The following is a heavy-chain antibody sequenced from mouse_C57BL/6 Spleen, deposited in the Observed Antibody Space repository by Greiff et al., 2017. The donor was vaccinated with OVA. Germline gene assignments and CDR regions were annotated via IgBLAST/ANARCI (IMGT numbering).Heavy chain of an antibody. CDR3: ARELLRYYFDY. D-gene: IGHD1-1*01. J-gene: IGHJ2*01. V-gene: IGHV1-82*01. CDR1: GYAFSSSW. Sequence: VQVVESGPELVKPGASVKISCKASGYAFSSSWMNWVKQRPGQGLEWIGRIYPGDGDTNYNGKFKGKATLTADKSSSTAYMQLSSLTSEYSAVYFCARELLRYYFDYWGQGTTLTVSS. CDR2: IYPGDGDT.